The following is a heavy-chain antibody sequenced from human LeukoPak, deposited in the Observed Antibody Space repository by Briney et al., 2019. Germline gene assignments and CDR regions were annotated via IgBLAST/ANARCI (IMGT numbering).Heavy chain of an antibody. CDR2: MNPNSGNT. Sequence: ASVKVSCKASGYTFTSYDNNWVRQATGQGLEWMGWMNPNSGNTGYAQKFQGRVTMTRNTSISTAYMELSSLRSEDTAVYYCARTRPKRKDYYYYYMDVWGKGTTVTVSS. CDR1: GYTFTSYD. V-gene: IGHV1-8*01. J-gene: IGHJ6*03. CDR3: ARTRPKRKDYYYYYMDV. D-gene: IGHD1-1*01.